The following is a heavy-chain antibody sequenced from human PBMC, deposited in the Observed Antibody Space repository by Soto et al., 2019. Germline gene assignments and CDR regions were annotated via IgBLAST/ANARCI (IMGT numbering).Heavy chain of an antibody. CDR1: GFTFSNYA. Sequence: VGSLRLSCAASGFTFSNYAMHWVRQAPGKGLEWVALTSYDGNNEYYTDSVKGRFTISRDNSKNTLFLQMNSPRPEDTAVYYCAKDKGVFNWATSYFDYWGQGALVTVSS. CDR2: TSYDGNNE. D-gene: IGHD1-1*01. V-gene: IGHV3-30*18. J-gene: IGHJ4*02. CDR3: AKDKGVFNWATSYFDY.